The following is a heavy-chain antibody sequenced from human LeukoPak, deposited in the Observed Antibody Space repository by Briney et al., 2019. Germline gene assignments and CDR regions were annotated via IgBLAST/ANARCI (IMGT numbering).Heavy chain of an antibody. CDR3: ARQLGHTAMGPFDY. V-gene: IGHV4-39*07. CDR1: GGSISSSSYY. Sequence: PSETLSLTCTVSGGSISSSSYYWGWIRQPPGKGLEWIGSMYYSGSTYYNPSLKSRVTISVDTSKNQFSLKLSSVTAADTAVYYCARQLGHTAMGPFDYWGQGTLVTVSS. D-gene: IGHD5-18*01. J-gene: IGHJ4*02. CDR2: MYYSGST.